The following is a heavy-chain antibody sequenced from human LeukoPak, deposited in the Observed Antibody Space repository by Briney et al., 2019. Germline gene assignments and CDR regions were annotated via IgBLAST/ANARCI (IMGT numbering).Heavy chain of an antibody. CDR2: ISNSGETI. Sequence: GGSLRLSCAASGFTFSDYYMSWIRQAPGKGLDWVSYISNSGETIDYADSVKGRFTISRDNAKNSLYLQMNSLRAEDTAVYYCARGLRYYYDSSGYYWGYYYYYMDVWGKGTTVTISS. D-gene: IGHD3-22*01. CDR3: ARGLRYYYDSSGYYWGYYYYYMDV. CDR1: GFTFSDYY. J-gene: IGHJ6*03. V-gene: IGHV3-11*04.